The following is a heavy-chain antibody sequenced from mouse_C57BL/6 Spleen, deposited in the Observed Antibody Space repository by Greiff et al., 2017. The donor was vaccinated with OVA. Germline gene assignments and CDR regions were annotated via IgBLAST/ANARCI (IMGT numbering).Heavy chain of an antibody. J-gene: IGHJ4*01. D-gene: IGHD1-1*01. V-gene: IGHV1-85*01. Sequence: QVQLQQSGPELVKPGASVKLSCKASGYTFTSYDINWVKQRPGQGLEWIGWIYPRDGSTKYNEKFKGKATLTVDTSSSTAYMELHSLTSEDSAVYFCVPHYYGSSYAMDYWGQGTSVTVSS. CDR2: IYPRDGST. CDR1: GYTFTSYD. CDR3: VPHYYGSSYAMDY.